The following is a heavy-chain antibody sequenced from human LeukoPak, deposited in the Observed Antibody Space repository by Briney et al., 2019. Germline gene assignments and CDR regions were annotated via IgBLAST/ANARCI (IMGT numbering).Heavy chain of an antibody. D-gene: IGHD5-12*01. J-gene: IGHJ4*02. CDR2: INPKSGGT. Sequence: ASVKVSCKASGYTFTGYYIYWVRQAPGQGLEWMGWINPKSGGTNFAQKFQGRVTMTRDTSITTAYMELSRLRSDDTAGYYCASDSAYDKIWFDYWGQGTLVTV. CDR3: ASDSAYDKIWFDY. CDR1: GYTFTGYY. V-gene: IGHV1-2*02.